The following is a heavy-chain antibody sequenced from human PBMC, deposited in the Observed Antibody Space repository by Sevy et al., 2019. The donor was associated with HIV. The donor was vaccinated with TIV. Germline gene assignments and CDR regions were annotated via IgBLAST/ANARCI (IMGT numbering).Heavy chain of an antibody. CDR1: GFTFSSYA. D-gene: IGHD3-10*01. CDR2: ISGSGGST. V-gene: IGHV3-23*01. CDR3: AKDGEYYGSGRGDY. J-gene: IGHJ4*02. Sequence: GGSLRLSCAASGFTFSSYAMSWVRQAPGKGLEWVSVISGSGGSTYYADSVKGRFTISRDNSKNTLYLQMNSLRAEDTAVYYCAKDGEYYGSGRGDYWGQGTLVTVSS.